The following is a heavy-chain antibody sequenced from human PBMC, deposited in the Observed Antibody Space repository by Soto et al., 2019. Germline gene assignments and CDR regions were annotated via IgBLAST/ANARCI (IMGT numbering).Heavy chain of an antibody. CDR1: GLTFRNYG. Sequence: GGSLILSCVASGLTFRNYGMHWVRQAPGKWLEWVALVSYNGRKEYYADSVKGRFSLSRDNSKNTLYVQMNTLRDEDTAMYYCARRYSRDGYTDFDYWGQATLVTASS. V-gene: IGHV3-30*03. CDR2: VSYNGRKE. CDR3: ARRYSRDGYTDFDY. D-gene: IGHD3-22*01. J-gene: IGHJ4*02.